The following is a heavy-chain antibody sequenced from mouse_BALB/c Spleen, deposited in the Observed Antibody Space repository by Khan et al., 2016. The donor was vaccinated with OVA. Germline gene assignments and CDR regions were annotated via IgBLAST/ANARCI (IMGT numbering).Heavy chain of an antibody. CDR3: TRAEGFDY. CDR2: INPNIGTT. CDR1: GYSFTAYY. V-gene: IGHV1-18*01. Sequence: VQLQQSGPDLVKPGSSVKISCKASGYSFTAYYMHWMSQSYRKNLQWIGRINPNIGTTNYNQRFTSQSFLTVDKSSSTVYLELRNLTSEDTAVYYCTRAEGFDYWGQGTTLTVSS. J-gene: IGHJ2*01.